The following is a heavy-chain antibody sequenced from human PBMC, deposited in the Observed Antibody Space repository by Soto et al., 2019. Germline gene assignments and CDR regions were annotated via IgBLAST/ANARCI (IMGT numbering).Heavy chain of an antibody. J-gene: IGHJ4*02. V-gene: IGHV3-33*01. D-gene: IGHD6-19*01. CDR1: GFTFSSYG. Sequence: GGSLRLSCAASGFTFSSYGMHWVRQAPGKGLEWVAVIWYDGSNKYYADSVKGRFTISRDNSKNTLYLQMNSLRAEDTAVYYCARGPLIAVAGNFDYWGQGTLVTVSS. CDR3: ARGPLIAVAGNFDY. CDR2: IWYDGSNK.